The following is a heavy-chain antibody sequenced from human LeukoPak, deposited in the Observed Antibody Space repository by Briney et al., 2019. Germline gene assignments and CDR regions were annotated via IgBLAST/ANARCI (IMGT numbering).Heavy chain of an antibody. V-gene: IGHV1-2*02. J-gene: IGHJ4*02. CDR3: ARQTGRTTAPFGY. D-gene: IGHD4-17*01. CDR1: GYTFTGYC. Sequence: ASVKVSCKASGYTFTGYCMHWVRQAPGQGLEWMGWINPNSGGTNYAQKFQGRVTMTRDTSISTAYMELSRLRSDDTAVYYCARQTGRTTAPFGYWGQGTLVTVSS. CDR2: INPNSGGT.